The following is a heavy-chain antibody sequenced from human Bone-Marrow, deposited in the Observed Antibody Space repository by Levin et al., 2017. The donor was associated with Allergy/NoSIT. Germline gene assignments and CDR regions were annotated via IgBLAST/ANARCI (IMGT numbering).Heavy chain of an antibody. D-gene: IGHD3-10*01. CDR1: GGSFSGYY. CDR2: INHSGST. V-gene: IGHV4-34*01. CDR3: ARAGVAYYYGSGRKDNWFDP. Sequence: SETLSLTCAVYGGSFSGYYWSWIRQPPGKGLEWIGEINHSGSTNYNPSLKSRVTISVDTSKNQFSLKLSSVTAADTAVYYCARAGVAYYYGSGRKDNWFDPWGQGTLVTVSS. J-gene: IGHJ5*02.